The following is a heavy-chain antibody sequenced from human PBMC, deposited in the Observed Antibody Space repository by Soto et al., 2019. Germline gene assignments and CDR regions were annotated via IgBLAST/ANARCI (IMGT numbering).Heavy chain of an antibody. Sequence: SETLSLTCSVSGGPIRSSSHYWGWIRQSPGTGLEWIGSIDESGTTYYNPSLQSRVTVSVDTSKNQFSLKVISVTGAETAIYYCAREGGYVDYWGQGTLVTVSS. D-gene: IGHD3-16*01. CDR3: AREGGYVDY. V-gene: IGHV4-39*02. CDR2: IDESGTT. J-gene: IGHJ4*02. CDR1: GGPIRSSSHY.